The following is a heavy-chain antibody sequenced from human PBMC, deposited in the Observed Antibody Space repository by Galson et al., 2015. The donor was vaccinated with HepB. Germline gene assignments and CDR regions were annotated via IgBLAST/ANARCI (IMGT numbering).Heavy chain of an antibody. CDR1: GYSFTSYW. J-gene: IGHJ4*02. D-gene: IGHD1-26*01. V-gene: IGHV5-51*04. CDR3: ARHHWGRLIVGATKTFDY. Sequence: QSGAEVKKPGESLKISCKGSGYSFTSYWIGWVRQMPGKGLEWMGIIYPGDSDTRYSPSFQGQVTISADKPISTAYLQWSSLKASDTAMYYCARHHWGRLIVGATKTFDYWGQGTLVTVSS. CDR2: IYPGDSDT.